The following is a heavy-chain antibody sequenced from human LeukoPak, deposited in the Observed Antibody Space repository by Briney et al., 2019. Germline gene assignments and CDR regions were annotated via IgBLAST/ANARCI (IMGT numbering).Heavy chain of an antibody. J-gene: IGHJ4*02. V-gene: IGHV3-23*01. Sequence: PGGSLRLSCAASGFTFSSYTMSWVRQTLGKGLEWVSVISGGGDNTYYADYVKGRFTISRDNAKNTVYLQMNSLRVEDTAIYYCAKGELGYCSSASCYLVYWGQGTLVTVSS. CDR2: ISGGGDNT. CDR3: AKGELGYCSSASCYLVY. D-gene: IGHD2-2*01. CDR1: GFTFSSYT.